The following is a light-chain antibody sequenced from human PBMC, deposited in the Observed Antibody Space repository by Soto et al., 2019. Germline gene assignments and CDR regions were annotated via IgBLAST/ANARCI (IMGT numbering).Light chain of an antibody. CDR2: DVS. CDR3: QQYDSSRT. J-gene: IGKJ1*01. Sequence: DIQMTQYPSTLSASVGDSVTITCRASQSITASLAWYQQKPGEAPKLLIYDVSNLESGVPSRFSGSGSGTEFSLTIRSLPPDDSATYYCQQYDSSRTFGQGTKVDIK. V-gene: IGKV1-5*01. CDR1: QSITAS.